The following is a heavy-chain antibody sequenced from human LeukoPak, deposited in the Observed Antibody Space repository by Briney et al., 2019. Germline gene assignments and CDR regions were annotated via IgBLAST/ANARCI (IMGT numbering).Heavy chain of an antibody. Sequence: GRSLRLSCAASGFTFDDYAMHWVRQAPGKGLEWVSGISWNSGSIGYADSVKGRFAISSDNAKNSLYLQMNSLRAEDTALYYCAKDSQNYYYYYMDVWGKGTTVTVSS. CDR2: ISWNSGSI. J-gene: IGHJ6*03. CDR1: GFTFDDYA. V-gene: IGHV3-9*01. CDR3: AKDSQNYYYYYMDV.